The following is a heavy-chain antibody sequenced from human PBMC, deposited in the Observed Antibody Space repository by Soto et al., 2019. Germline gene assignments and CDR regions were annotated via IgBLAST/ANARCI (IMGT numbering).Heavy chain of an antibody. CDR2: IYFSGST. D-gene: IGHD2-8*01. CDR3: ASGNACDALLAY. CDR1: GASINSGGYY. Sequence: SETLSLTCTVSGASINSGGYYWSWIRQLPGKGLEWIGYIYFSGSTYYNPSLESRVTISLDTSQNQFSLKLSSVTAADTAVYYCASGNACDALLAYWGQGTLVTVSS. J-gene: IGHJ4*02. V-gene: IGHV4-31*03.